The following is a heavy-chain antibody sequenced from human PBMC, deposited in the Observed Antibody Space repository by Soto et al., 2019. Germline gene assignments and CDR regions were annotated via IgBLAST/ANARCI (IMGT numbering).Heavy chain of an antibody. J-gene: IGHJ5*02. CDR3: ARDQLEGNWFDP. V-gene: IGHV4-30-2*01. Sequence: SETMSLTCVVCGGSISSGGYSWNWIRQPPGKGLEWIGYIYHSGSTLYNPSLKSRVTISVDKSKNQFSLKLSSVTAADTAVYNCARDQLEGNWFDPWGQGTLVTVSS. CDR1: GGSISSGGYS. D-gene: IGHD1-1*01. CDR2: IYHSGST.